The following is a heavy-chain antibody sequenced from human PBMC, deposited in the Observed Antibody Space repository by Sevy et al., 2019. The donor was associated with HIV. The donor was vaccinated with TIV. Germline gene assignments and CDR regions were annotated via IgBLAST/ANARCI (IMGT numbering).Heavy chain of an antibody. CDR2: INPNSGGT. CDR3: TRGPSGFSGSDLAY. J-gene: IGHJ4*02. CDR1: GYTFTGYY. D-gene: IGHD3-22*01. Sequence: ASVKVSCKASGYTFTGYYMHWVRQAPGLGLEWMGWINPNSGGTTYAQKFQGRVTMTRATSISTAYMELSRLKSDDTAVYYCTRGPSGFSGSDLAYWGQGTLVTVSS. V-gene: IGHV1-2*02.